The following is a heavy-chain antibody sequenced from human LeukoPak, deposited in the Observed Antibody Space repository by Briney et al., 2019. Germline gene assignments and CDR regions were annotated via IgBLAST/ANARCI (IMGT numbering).Heavy chain of an antibody. Sequence: SETLSLTCAVYGVSFSGYYWSWIRQPPGKGLEWIGEINHSGSTNYNPSLKSRVTISVDTSKNQFSLKLSSVTAADTAVYYCAREGDTAMVQFDYWGQGTLVTVSS. V-gene: IGHV4-34*01. CDR1: GVSFSGYY. CDR2: INHSGST. CDR3: AREGDTAMVQFDY. J-gene: IGHJ4*02. D-gene: IGHD5-18*01.